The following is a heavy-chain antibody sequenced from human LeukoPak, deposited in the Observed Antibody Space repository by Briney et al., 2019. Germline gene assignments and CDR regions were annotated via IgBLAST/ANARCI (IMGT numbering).Heavy chain of an antibody. CDR2: ISAYYGNT. J-gene: IGHJ5*02. Sequence: ASVKVSCKASGYTFTSYGISWVRQAPGQGLEWMGWISAYYGNTNYAQKLQGRVTMTTDTSTSTAYMELRSLRSDDTAVYYCAREDYDILTGYYSRGIVTWFDPWGQGTLVTVSS. V-gene: IGHV1-18*01. CDR3: AREDYDILTGYYSRGIVTWFDP. D-gene: IGHD3-9*01. CDR1: GYTFTSYG.